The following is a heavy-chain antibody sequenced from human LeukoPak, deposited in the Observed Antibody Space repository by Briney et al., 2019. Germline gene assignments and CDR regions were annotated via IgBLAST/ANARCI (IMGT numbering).Heavy chain of an antibody. CDR3: ARDSPVTMVYYYYGMDV. Sequence: PGGSLRLSCAASGFTFSSYWMSWVRQAPGKGLEWVANIKQDGSEKCYVDSVKGRFTISRDNAKNSLYLQMNSLRAEDTAVYYCARDSPVTMVYYYYGMDVWGQGTTVTVSS. V-gene: IGHV3-7*01. D-gene: IGHD2-8*01. CDR1: GFTFSSYW. CDR2: IKQDGSEK. J-gene: IGHJ6*02.